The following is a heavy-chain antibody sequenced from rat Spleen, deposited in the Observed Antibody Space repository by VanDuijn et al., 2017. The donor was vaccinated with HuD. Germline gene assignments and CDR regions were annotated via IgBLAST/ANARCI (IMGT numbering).Heavy chain of an antibody. D-gene: IGHD1-11*01. V-gene: IGHV5-29*01. CDR2: ISYDDRST. Sequence: EVQLVESGGGLVQPGRSLKLSCAASGFTFSDYGMAWVRQAPTKGLEWVATISYDDRSTYYRDSVKGRFTISRDNAKSTLSLQMDSLRSEDTATYYCARRHYEDYFDYWGQGVMVTVSS. CDR1: GFTFSDYG. J-gene: IGHJ2*01. CDR3: ARRHYEDYFDY.